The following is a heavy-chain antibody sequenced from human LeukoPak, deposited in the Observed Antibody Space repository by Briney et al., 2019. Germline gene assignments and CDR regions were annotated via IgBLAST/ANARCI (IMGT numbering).Heavy chain of an antibody. Sequence: PSETLSLTCIVSGGPISSYYWSWIRQPPGKGLEWIGYIYYSGSTNYNPSLKSRVTISVDTSKNQFSLKLSSVTAADTAVYYCARQGDSSCWLNFDYWGEGALVTVSS. CDR2: IYYSGST. D-gene: IGHD6-13*01. CDR1: GGPISSYY. CDR3: ARQGDSSCWLNFDY. J-gene: IGHJ4*02. V-gene: IGHV4-59*08.